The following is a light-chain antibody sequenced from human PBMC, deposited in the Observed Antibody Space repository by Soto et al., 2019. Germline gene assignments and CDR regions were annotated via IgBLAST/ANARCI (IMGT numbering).Light chain of an antibody. J-gene: IGKJ4*01. V-gene: IGKV3-11*01. Sequence: EIVLRQSPATVSLSPGERATLSCRASQSVSSYLAWYQQKPGQAPRLLIYDASNRATGIPARFSGSGSGTDFTLTISSLELEDFAVYYCQQRSNPLTFGCGTKVDIK. CDR1: QSVSSY. CDR2: DAS. CDR3: QQRSNPLT.